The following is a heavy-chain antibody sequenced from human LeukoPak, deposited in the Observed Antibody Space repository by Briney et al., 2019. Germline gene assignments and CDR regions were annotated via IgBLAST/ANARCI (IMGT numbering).Heavy chain of an antibody. CDR2: IYHSGST. CDR1: GYSISSGYY. CDR3: ARKLPYSSSWYVVPEGWFDP. V-gene: IGHV4-38-2*02. Sequence: SETLSLTCTVSGYSISSGYYWGWIRPPPGKGLEGIGSIYHSGSTYYNPSLKSRVTISVDTSKNQLSLKLSSVTAADTAVYYCARKLPYSSSWYVVPEGWFDPWGQGTLVTVSS. D-gene: IGHD6-13*01. J-gene: IGHJ5*02.